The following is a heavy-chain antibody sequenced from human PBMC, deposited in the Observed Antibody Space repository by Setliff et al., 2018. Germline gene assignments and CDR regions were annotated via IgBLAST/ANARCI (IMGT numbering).Heavy chain of an antibody. CDR3: ARERATGYCSGGSCYDPYYFDY. Sequence: ASVKVSCKASGGTFSSYAIGWVRQAPGQGLEWMGGIIPIFGTANYAQKFQGRVTITADESTSTAYMELSSLRSEDTAVYYCARERATGYCSGGSCYDPYYFDYWGQGTLVTVSS. CDR1: GGTFSSYA. J-gene: IGHJ4*02. CDR2: IIPIFGTA. D-gene: IGHD2-15*01. V-gene: IGHV1-69*13.